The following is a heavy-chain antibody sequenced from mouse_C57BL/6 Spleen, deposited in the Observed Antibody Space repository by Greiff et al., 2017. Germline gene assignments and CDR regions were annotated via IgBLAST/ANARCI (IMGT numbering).Heavy chain of an antibody. Sequence: VMLVESGAELARPGASVKLSCKASGYTFTSYGISWVKQRTGQGLEWIGEIYPRSGNTYYNEKFKGKATLTADKSSSTAYMELRSLTSEDSAVYFCARGPYDGYYCDYWGQGTTLTVSS. CDR3: ARGPYDGYYCDY. V-gene: IGHV1-81*01. CDR1: GYTFTSYG. D-gene: IGHD2-3*01. J-gene: IGHJ2*01. CDR2: IYPRSGNT.